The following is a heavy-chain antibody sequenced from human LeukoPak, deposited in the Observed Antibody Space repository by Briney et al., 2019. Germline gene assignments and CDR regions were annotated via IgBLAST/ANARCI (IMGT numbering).Heavy chain of an antibody. V-gene: IGHV4-34*01. CDR2: INHSGST. Sequence: TSETLSLTCAVYGGSFSGYYWSWIRQPPGKGLEWIGEINHSGSTNYNPSLKSRVTISVDTSKNQFSLKLSSVTAADTAVYYCARDRNYYGSGSYPRAGYFQHWGQGTLVTVSS. J-gene: IGHJ1*01. CDR1: GGSFSGYY. D-gene: IGHD3-10*01. CDR3: ARDRNYYGSGSYPRAGYFQH.